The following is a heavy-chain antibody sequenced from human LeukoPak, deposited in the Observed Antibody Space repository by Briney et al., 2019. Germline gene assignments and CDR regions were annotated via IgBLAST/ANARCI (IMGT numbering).Heavy chain of an antibody. V-gene: IGHV4-61*08. CDR1: GGSVSSNGHY. CDR2: IYYSGST. Sequence: SETLSLTCTVSGGSVSSNGHYWNWIRQPPGKGLEWIGYIYYSGSTNYNPSLKSRVTISVDTSRNQFSLNLSSVTAADTAVYYCAREGTGFDCWGQGTLVTVSS. CDR3: AREGTGFDC. D-gene: IGHD1-14*01. J-gene: IGHJ4*02.